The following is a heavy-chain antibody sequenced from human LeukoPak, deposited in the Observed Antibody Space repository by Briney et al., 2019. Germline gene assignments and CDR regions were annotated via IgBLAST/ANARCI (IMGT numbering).Heavy chain of an antibody. V-gene: IGHV1-8*01. J-gene: IGHJ4*02. Sequence: ASVKVSCRASGYTFTSYDINWVRQATGQGLEWMGWMNPNSGNTGYAQKFQGRVTMTRNTSISTAYMELSSLRSEDTAVYYCARGNTRSGGSTDYWGQGTLVTVSS. CDR2: MNPNSGNT. CDR3: ARGNTRSGGSTDY. D-gene: IGHD2-15*01. CDR1: GYTFTSYD.